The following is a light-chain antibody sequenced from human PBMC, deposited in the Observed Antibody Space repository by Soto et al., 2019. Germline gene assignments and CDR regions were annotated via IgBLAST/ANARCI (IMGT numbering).Light chain of an antibody. CDR2: LAS. CDR1: QSINSK. CDR3: QQYDNWPPSYT. V-gene: IGKV3-15*01. Sequence: EIVMTQSPATLSVSPGERVTLSCRASQSINSKLAWYQQKPGQAPRLHIYLASTRATGIPARFSGSGSGTEFTLTFSSLQSEDFAVYYCQQYDNWPPSYTFGQGTKLEIE. J-gene: IGKJ2*01.